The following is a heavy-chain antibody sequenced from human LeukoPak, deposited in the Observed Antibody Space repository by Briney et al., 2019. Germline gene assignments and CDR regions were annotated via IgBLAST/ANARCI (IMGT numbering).Heavy chain of an antibody. Sequence: SETLSLTCTVSGGSISSYYWSWIRQPAGKGLEWIGRIYTSGSPNYNPSLKSRVTMSVDTSKNQFSLKLSSVTAADTAVYYCARDQEGYSYGFYYYYMDVWGKGTTVTVSS. D-gene: IGHD5-18*01. CDR1: GGSISSYY. V-gene: IGHV4-4*07. CDR3: ARDQEGYSYGFYYYYMDV. J-gene: IGHJ6*03. CDR2: IYTSGSP.